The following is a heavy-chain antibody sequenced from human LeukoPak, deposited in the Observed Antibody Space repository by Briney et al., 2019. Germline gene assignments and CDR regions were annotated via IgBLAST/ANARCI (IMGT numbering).Heavy chain of an antibody. CDR1: GFIFSSYE. CDR3: ARSRVTDY. Sequence: PGGSLRLSCVVSGFIFSSYEMNWVRQAPGKGLEWVSYISTSGSTIYYADSVKGRFTISRDNAKNSLYLQMNGLRDEDTAVYYCARSRVTDYWGQGTLVTVSS. J-gene: IGHJ4*02. CDR2: ISTSGSTI. V-gene: IGHV3-48*03. D-gene: IGHD2-21*02.